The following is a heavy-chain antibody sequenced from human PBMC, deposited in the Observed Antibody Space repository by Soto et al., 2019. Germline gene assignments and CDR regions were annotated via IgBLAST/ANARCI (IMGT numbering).Heavy chain of an antibody. CDR1: GDTFSSYA. Sequence: SVKVSCKASGDTFSSYAVNWVRQAPGRGLEWMGRIITVLGTTDYAQNFKGRLTITAEKSTKTVYMELSSLRSEDTAVYYCARRRYCGYDCYHKHYYGMGVWGQGTTVTVSS. CDR2: IITVLGTT. V-gene: IGHV1-69*04. J-gene: IGHJ6*02. D-gene: IGHD2-21*01. CDR3: ARRRYCGYDCYHKHYYGMGV.